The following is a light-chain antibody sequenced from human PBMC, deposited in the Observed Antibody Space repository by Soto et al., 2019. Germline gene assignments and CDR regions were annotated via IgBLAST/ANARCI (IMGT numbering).Light chain of an antibody. V-gene: IGKV1-5*03. CDR1: QGINSW. J-gene: IGKJ1*01. Sequence: DIQMTQSPSSVSASVGDRVTMTCRASQGINSWLAWYQQKPGKAPKILIYKASSLESGVPSRFSGSGSGTEFTLTISSLQPDDFATYYCQQYSTYTPRTFGQGTKVDIK. CDR3: QQYSTYTPRT. CDR2: KAS.